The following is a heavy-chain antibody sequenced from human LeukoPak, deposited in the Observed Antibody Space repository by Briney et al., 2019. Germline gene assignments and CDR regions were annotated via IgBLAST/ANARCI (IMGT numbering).Heavy chain of an antibody. D-gene: IGHD5-12*01. CDR3: TSNSGYEKGF. Sequence: RSLRLSCAASGFPFSIYNMHWVRQAPGKGLEWVAVILYDGSKKYYADSVQGRFIISRDNSKNMLYLQMNSLRTEDTAVYYCTSNSGYEKGFWGQGNLVTVSS. CDR2: ILYDGSKK. CDR1: GFPFSIYN. V-gene: IGHV3-30*04. J-gene: IGHJ4*02.